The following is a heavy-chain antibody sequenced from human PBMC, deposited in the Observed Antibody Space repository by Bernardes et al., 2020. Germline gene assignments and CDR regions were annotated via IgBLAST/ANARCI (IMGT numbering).Heavy chain of an antibody. Sequence: GGSLRLSCEGSGFTFSDYYMSWIRQSPGKGLDRQAPAKTLEWVSYISGSGGVIYYSDSVKGRFTVSRDNAKNLLFLQMDDLTDDDTAVYYCARGASDCSGSSCFNRYWGNGTLVTVS. CDR2: ISGSGGVI. V-gene: IGHV3-11*01. D-gene: IGHD2-15*01. CDR3: ARGASDCSGSSCFNRY. CDR1: GFTFSDYY. J-gene: IGHJ4*01.